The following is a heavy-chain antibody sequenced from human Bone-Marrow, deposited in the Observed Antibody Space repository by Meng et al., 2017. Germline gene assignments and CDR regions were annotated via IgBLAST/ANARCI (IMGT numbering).Heavy chain of an antibody. V-gene: IGHV4-4*02. CDR2: IYHSGST. J-gene: IGHJ4*02. Sequence: QVQLQESGPGLVKPSGTLSLTCPVPGGSISSSNWWSWVRQPPGKGLEWIGEIYHSGSTNYNPSLKSRVTISVDKSKNQFSLKLSSVTAADTAVYYCASFPPPGKQWLVTDYWGQGTLVTVSS. CDR1: GGSISSSNW. D-gene: IGHD6-19*01. CDR3: ASFPPPGKQWLVTDY.